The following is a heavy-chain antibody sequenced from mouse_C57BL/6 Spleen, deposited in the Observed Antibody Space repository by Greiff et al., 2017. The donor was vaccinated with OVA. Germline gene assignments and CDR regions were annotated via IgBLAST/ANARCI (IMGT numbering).Heavy chain of an antibody. D-gene: IGHD2-3*01. V-gene: IGHV1-53*01. CDR2: INPSNGGT. J-gene: IGHJ4*01. Sequence: QVQLKQSGTELVKPGASVKLSCKASGYTFTSYWMHWVKQRPGQGLEWIGNINPSNGGTNYNEKFKSKATLTVDKSSSTAYMQLSSLTSEDSAVYYCARGLLRSYAMDYWGQGTSVTVSS. CDR1: GYTFTSYW. CDR3: ARGLLRSYAMDY.